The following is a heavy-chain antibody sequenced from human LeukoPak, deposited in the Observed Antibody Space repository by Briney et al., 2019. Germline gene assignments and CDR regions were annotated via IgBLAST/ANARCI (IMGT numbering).Heavy chain of an antibody. CDR2: MNPNSGNT. Sequence: ASVKVSCKASGYTFTSYDINWVRQATGQGREWMGWMNPNSGNTGYAQKFQGRVTMTRNTSISKAYMELRRQRYGDTAVYYCARGQYEQWLVRASLYYSDYWGQGTLVTVSS. J-gene: IGHJ4*02. D-gene: IGHD6-19*01. CDR3: ARGQYEQWLVRASLYYSDY. CDR1: GYTFTSYD. V-gene: IGHV1-8*01.